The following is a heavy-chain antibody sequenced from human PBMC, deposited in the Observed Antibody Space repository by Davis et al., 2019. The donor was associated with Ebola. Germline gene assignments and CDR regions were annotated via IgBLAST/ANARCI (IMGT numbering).Heavy chain of an antibody. D-gene: IGHD3-22*01. J-gene: IGHJ4*02. V-gene: IGHV3-23*01. CDR1: GFTFDDYA. Sequence: GESLKISCAASGFTFDDYAMTWVRQAPGKGLEWVSAISGSGATEFYADSVKGRFAISRDDSKNTVSLVMNDLRPEDTALYYCAKGTSLFYYDSSAYLDFWGQGTLVTVSS. CDR2: ISGSGATE. CDR3: AKGTSLFYYDSSAYLDF.